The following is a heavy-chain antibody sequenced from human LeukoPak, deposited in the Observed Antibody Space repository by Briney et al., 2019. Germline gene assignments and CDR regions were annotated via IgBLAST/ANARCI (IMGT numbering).Heavy chain of an antibody. Sequence: ASVKVSCKASGYTFTSYYIHWVRQAPGQGLEWIGIINPNGGVTRHRQKFQDRVTMSRDTSTTTMYMELISLTSEDTAVYYWARGGELRYFDYWGQGTLVTVSS. CDR2: INPNGGVT. D-gene: IGHD1-26*01. CDR3: ARGGELRYFDY. J-gene: IGHJ4*02. V-gene: IGHV1-46*01. CDR1: GYTFTSYY.